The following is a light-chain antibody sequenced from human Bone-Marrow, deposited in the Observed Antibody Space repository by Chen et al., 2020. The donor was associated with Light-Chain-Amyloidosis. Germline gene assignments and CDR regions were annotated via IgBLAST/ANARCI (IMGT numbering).Light chain of an antibody. CDR2: DDS. J-gene: IGLJ3*02. CDR1: NIGSTS. Sequence: SCVLTHPSSASVAPGQTASIACGGNNIGSTSVHWYQQTPGQAPLLVVYDDSDRPSGIPERLSGSNSGNTATLTISRVEAGDEADYYCQVWDRSSDRPVFGGGTKLTVL. V-gene: IGLV3-21*02. CDR3: QVWDRSSDRPV.